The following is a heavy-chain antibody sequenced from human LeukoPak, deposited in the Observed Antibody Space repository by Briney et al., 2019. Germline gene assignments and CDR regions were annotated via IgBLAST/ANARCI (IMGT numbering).Heavy chain of an antibody. Sequence: GESLKISCKGSGYSFTSYWIGWVRQMPGKGPEWMGIIYPGDSDTRYSPSFQGQVTISADKSISTAYLQWSSLKASDTAMYYCARQRTGDHEREYYYYYYMDVWGKGTTVTVSS. CDR3: ARQRTGDHEREYYYYYYMDV. CDR1: GYSFTSYW. V-gene: IGHV5-51*01. J-gene: IGHJ6*03. CDR2: IYPGDSDT. D-gene: IGHD1-14*01.